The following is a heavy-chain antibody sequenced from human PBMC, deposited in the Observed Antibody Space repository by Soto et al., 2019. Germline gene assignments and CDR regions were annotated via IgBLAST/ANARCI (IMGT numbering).Heavy chain of an antibody. CDR3: ARLEEGVDTIAWKYDRDV. D-gene: IGHD5-12*01. CDR2: TYCGDSDT. CDR1: GYSFTTYW. Sequence: GEYLKISCNGSGYSFTTYWIGWVRQMPGKGLEWLGITYCGDSDTRYSPSFQGQVTISVDRSISTAYLQWSSLKASDTAIYYCARLEEGVDTIAWKYDRDVWGQGTTVAVSS. J-gene: IGHJ6*01. V-gene: IGHV5-51*01.